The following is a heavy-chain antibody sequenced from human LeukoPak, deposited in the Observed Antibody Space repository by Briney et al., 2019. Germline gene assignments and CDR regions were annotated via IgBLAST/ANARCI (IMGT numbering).Heavy chain of an antibody. D-gene: IGHD2/OR15-2a*01. CDR1: GYSFTDYY. CDR2: INPNSGGT. Sequence: GASVKVSCKASGYSFTDYYMHWVRQAPGQGLEWMGWINPNSGGTSYAQKFQGRVTMTRDTSISTAYVELSGLTSDDMAVYYCARSFPVFVTTSTHFDYWGQGTPITVSS. J-gene: IGHJ4*02. V-gene: IGHV1-2*02. CDR3: ARSFPVFVTTSTHFDY.